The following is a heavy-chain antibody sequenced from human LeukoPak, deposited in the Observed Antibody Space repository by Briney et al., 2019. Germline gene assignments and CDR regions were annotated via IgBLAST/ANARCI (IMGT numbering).Heavy chain of an antibody. V-gene: IGHV4-34*01. CDR3: ARGRLRWFDLDAFDI. Sequence: PSETLSLTCAVYGGSFSGYYWSWIRQPPGKGLEWIGEINHIGSTNYNPSLKSRVTISVDTSKNQFSLNLSSVTAADTAVYYCARGRLRWFDLDAFDIWGQGTMVTVSS. D-gene: IGHD3-10*01. CDR1: GGSFSGYY. CDR2: INHIGST. J-gene: IGHJ3*02.